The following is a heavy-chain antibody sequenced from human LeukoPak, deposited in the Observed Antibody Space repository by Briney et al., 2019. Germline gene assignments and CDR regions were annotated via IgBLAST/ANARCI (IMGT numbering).Heavy chain of an antibody. V-gene: IGHV3-23*01. CDR3: AKASSSSWYLDY. CDR1: GFSFTEYN. CDR2: ISGSGGRT. Sequence: GSLRLSCAASGFSFTEYNMNWVRQPPGKGLEWVSGISGSGGRTYYADSVKGRFTISRDNSKNTLYLQMNSLRAEDTAVYYCAKASSSSWYLDYWGQGTLVTVSS. D-gene: IGHD6-13*01. J-gene: IGHJ4*02.